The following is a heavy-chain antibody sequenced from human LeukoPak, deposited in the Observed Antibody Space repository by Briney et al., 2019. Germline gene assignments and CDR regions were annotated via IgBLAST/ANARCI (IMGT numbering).Heavy chain of an antibody. J-gene: IGHJ4*02. CDR2: IWYDGSNK. CDR3: ASLGDYYDSSGYLRGDY. D-gene: IGHD3-22*01. Sequence: PGGSLRLSCAASGFTFSSYGMHWVRQAPGKGLEWVAVIWYDGSNKYYADSVKGRFTISRDNSKNTLYLQMNSLRAEDTAVYYCASLGDYYDSSGYLRGDYWGQGTLVTVSS. V-gene: IGHV3-33*01. CDR1: GFTFSSYG.